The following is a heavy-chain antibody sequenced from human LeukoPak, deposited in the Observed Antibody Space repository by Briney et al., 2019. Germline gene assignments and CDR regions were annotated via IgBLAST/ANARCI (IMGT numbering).Heavy chain of an antibody. V-gene: IGHV4-34*01. CDR1: GGSFSGYY. J-gene: IGHJ6*03. CDR3: ARDTPQYQLLLPSSYYMDV. Sequence: SETLSLTCAVYGGSFSGYYWSWIRQPPGKGLEWIGEINNSGSTNYNPSLKSRVTISVDTSKNQFSLKLSSVTAADTAVYYCARDTPQYQLLLPSSYYMDVWGKGTTVTISS. CDR2: INNSGST. D-gene: IGHD2-2*01.